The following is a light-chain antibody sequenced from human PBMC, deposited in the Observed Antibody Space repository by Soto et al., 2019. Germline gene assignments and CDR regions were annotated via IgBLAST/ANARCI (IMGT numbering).Light chain of an antibody. CDR2: EVR. Sequence: SALTQPASVSGSPGQSITISCTGTSSDVGGYNYVSWYQQHPGKAPKLMIYEVRNRPSGVSNRFSGSKSGNTASLTISGLQAEDEADYYCSSYTSSSTLVVFGGGTKPTVL. CDR3: SSYTSSSTLVV. J-gene: IGLJ2*01. CDR1: SSDVGGYNY. V-gene: IGLV2-14*01.